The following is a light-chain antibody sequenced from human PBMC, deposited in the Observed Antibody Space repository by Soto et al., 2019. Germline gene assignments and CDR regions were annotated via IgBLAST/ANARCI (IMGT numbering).Light chain of an antibody. Sequence: EIVLTQSPGTLSLSPGERATLSCRASQSVSSSYLAWYQQKPGQAPRLLIYGASSRATGIPDRFSGSGSGTDFTLTISRLEPEDFGVYYCQQYGSSLPTTFGQGTKLEIK. CDR2: GAS. V-gene: IGKV3-20*01. CDR1: QSVSSSY. CDR3: QQYGSSLPTT. J-gene: IGKJ2*01.